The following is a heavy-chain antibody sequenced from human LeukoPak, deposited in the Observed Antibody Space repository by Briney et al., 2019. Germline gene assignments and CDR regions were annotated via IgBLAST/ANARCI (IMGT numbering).Heavy chain of an antibody. J-gene: IGHJ4*02. CDR1: GITFSSYA. CDR2: ISGSGGST. D-gene: IGHD2-15*01. CDR3: AKDEEVVVAAIDY. V-gene: IGHV3-23*01. Sequence: PGMSLRLSCAASGITFSSYAMSWVRQAPGKGLEWVSAISGSGGSTYYADSVKGRFTISRDNSKNTLYLQMNSLRAEDTAVYYCAKDEEVVVAAIDYWGQGTLVTVSS.